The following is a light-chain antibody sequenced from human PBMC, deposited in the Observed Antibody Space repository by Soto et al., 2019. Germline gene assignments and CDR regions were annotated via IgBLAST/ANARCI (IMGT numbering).Light chain of an antibody. CDR3: QQYNNWPPLT. CDR2: GAS. J-gene: IGKJ4*01. Sequence: EIVMTQSPATLSVSPGERATLSCRASQSVSSNLAWYQQKPGQAPRLLIYGASTRATGIPDRFSGSGSGTEFTLTISSLQSEDFAVYYWQQYNNWPPLTFGGGTKVEIK. V-gene: IGKV3-15*01. CDR1: QSVSSN.